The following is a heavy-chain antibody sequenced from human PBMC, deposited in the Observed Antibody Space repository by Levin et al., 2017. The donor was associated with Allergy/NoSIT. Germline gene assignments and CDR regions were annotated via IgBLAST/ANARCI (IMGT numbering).Heavy chain of an antibody. V-gene: IGHV1-8*01. J-gene: IGHJ4*02. CDR3: ARGLGYYGSGNQQTDY. D-gene: IGHD3-10*01. CDR2: MNPNSGNT. CDR1: GYTFTSYD. Sequence: GESLKISCKASGYTFTSYDINWVRQATGQGLEWMGWMNPNSGNTGYAQKFQGRVTMTRNTSISTAYMELSSLRSEDTAVYYCARGLGYYGSGNQQTDYWGQGTLVTVSS.